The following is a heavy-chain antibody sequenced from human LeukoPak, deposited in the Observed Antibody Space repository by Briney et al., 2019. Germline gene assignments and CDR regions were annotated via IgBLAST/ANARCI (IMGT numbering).Heavy chain of an antibody. V-gene: IGHV4-61*02. CDR1: GGSISSDHYY. CDR3: ARDNSRIDYSFWSGYYSDKNYFDY. CDR2: IYASGRT. Sequence: PSETLSLTCTVSGGSISSDHYYWSWIRQPAGKGLEWIGRIYASGRTNYNPSLKSRVTMSLHTSKNQFSLNLTSGTAADAAVYYCARDNSRIDYSFWSGYYSDKNYFDYWGQGTLVTVSS. J-gene: IGHJ4*02. D-gene: IGHD3-3*01.